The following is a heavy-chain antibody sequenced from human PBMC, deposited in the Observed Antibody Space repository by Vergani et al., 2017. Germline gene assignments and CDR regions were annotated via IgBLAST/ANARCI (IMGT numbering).Heavy chain of an antibody. D-gene: IGHD2-21*02. CDR1: GGSISSYY. V-gene: IGHV4-59*01. J-gene: IGHJ3*02. Sequence: QVQLQESGPGLVKPSETLTLTCTVSGGSISSYYWSWIRQPPGKGLGWIGYIYYSGSTNYNPSLKSRVTISVDTSKNQFSLKLSSVTAADTAVYYCARNXYCGGDCYSDAFDIWGQGTMVTVSS. CDR3: ARNXYCGGDCYSDAFDI. CDR2: IYYSGST.